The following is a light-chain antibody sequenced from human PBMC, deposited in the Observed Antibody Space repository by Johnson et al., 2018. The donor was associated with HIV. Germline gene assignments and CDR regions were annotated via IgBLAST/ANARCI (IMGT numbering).Light chain of an antibody. CDR1: SSNIGAGYD. J-gene: IGLJ1*01. CDR2: GND. Sequence: QPVLTQPPSVSGAPGQRVTISCTGSSSNIGAGYDVHWYQQFPGTAPKLLIYGNDNRPSGVPERFSGSKSGTSASLAITDLQAEDEADYYCQSYDNALSGSKVFGTGTEVTVL. CDR3: QSYDNALSGSKV. V-gene: IGLV1-40*01.